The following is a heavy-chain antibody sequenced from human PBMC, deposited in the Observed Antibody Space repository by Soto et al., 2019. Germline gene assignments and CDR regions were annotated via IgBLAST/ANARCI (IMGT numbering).Heavy chain of an antibody. V-gene: IGHV1-18*01. J-gene: IGHJ3*01. CDR1: GYTFINYG. CDR2: INPSNGNT. Sequence: QFQLVQSGGEVKTPGASVKVSCKPSGYTFINYGISWVRQAPGQGLEWMAWINPSNGNTNYAQNLQGRVTVTTDTSTGTAYMQLRSLGFDDTAVYYCVKDRGGRGATVTFGAFDVWGQGTSITVSP. CDR3: VKDRGGRGATVTFGAFDV. D-gene: IGHD4-17*01.